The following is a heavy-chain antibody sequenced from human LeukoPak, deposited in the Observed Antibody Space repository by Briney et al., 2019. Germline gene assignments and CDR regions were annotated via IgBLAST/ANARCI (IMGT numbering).Heavy chain of an antibody. CDR1: GDSISSYY. D-gene: IGHD3-16*02. CDR2: IYYSGST. Sequence: SETLSLTCTVSGDSISSYYWSWVRQPPGKGLEWIGYIYYSGSTNYNPSLKSRVTISVDTSKNQFSLKLSSVTAADTAVYYCARHRPHYDYVWGSYRLHYFDYWGQGTLVTVSS. CDR3: ARHRPHYDYVWGSYRLHYFDY. J-gene: IGHJ4*02. V-gene: IGHV4-59*08.